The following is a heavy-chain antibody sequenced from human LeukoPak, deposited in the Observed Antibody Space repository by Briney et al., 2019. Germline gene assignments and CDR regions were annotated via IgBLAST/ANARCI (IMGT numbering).Heavy chain of an antibody. CDR3: ARDGPYDSSGYYGWAFDI. Sequence: GGSLRLSCAASGFTFSSYSMNWVCQAPGKGLEWVLYISSSSSTIYYADSVKGRFTISRDNAKNSLYLQMNSLRAEDTAGYYCARDGPYDSSGYYGWAFDIWGQGTMVTVSS. CDR2: ISSSSSTI. V-gene: IGHV3-48*01. CDR1: GFTFSSYS. D-gene: IGHD3-22*01. J-gene: IGHJ3*02.